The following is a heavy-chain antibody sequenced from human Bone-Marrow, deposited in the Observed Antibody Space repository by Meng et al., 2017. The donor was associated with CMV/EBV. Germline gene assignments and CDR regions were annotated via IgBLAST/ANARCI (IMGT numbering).Heavy chain of an antibody. CDR2: INPNSGGT. CDR3: ARDLLYDSSGYPDY. J-gene: IGHJ4*02. CDR1: GYVFTSYG. Sequence: ASVKVSCKASGYVFTSYGITWVRQAPGQGLEWMGWINPNSGGTNYAQKFQGRVTMTRDTSISTAYMELSRLRSDDTAVYYCARDLLYDSSGYPDYWGQGTLVTVSS. D-gene: IGHD3-22*01. V-gene: IGHV1-2*02.